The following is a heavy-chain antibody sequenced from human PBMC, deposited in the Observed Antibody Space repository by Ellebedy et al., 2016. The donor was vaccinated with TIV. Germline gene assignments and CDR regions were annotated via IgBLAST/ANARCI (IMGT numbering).Heavy chain of an antibody. J-gene: IGHJ6*02. Sequence: GESLKISCAASGFTFSTYDMHWVRHTTGKGLEWVSAIGTAADTFYSDSVKGRFTISRENAKNSLYLQMDSLRAGDTAVYYCARGYCLSTTCSDQNRRTYGMDVWGQGNTVIVSS. CDR1: GFTFSTYD. CDR3: ARGYCLSTTCSDQNRRTYGMDV. D-gene: IGHD2-2*01. CDR2: IGTAADT. V-gene: IGHV3-13*01.